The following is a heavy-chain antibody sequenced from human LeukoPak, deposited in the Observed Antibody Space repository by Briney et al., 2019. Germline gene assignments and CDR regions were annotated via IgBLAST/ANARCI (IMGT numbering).Heavy chain of an antibody. V-gene: IGHV3-11*04. Sequence: GGSLTLSWAASGFTLSDYYMSWIRQAPGKGLEWVSYISSSGTTIYYADSVKGRFTISRDNAKNSLYLQMNSLRAEDTAVYYCARARYGDTYYMDVWGKGTTVTVSS. J-gene: IGHJ6*03. D-gene: IGHD4-17*01. CDR1: GFTLSDYY. CDR2: ISSSGTTI. CDR3: ARARYGDTYYMDV.